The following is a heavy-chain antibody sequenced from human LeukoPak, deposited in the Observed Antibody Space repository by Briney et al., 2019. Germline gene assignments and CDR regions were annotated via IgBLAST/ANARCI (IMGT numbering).Heavy chain of an antibody. J-gene: IGHJ4*02. CDR2: ISGSGGST. Sequence: GGSLRLSCAASGFTFSNYGMHWVRQAPGKGLEWVSAISGSGGSTYYADSVKGRFTISRDNSKNTLYLQMNSLRAEDTAVYYCAKDKKGDDYWGQGTLVTVSS. D-gene: IGHD1-26*01. CDR1: GFTFSNYG. CDR3: AKDKKGDDY. V-gene: IGHV3-23*01.